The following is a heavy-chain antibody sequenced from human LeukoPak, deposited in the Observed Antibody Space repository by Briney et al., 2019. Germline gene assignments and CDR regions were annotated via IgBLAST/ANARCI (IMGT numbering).Heavy chain of an antibody. CDR3: AKDNYFDWLLSPSTFDY. V-gene: IGHV3-43D*03. CDR2: ISWDGGST. D-gene: IGHD3-9*01. Sequence: GSLRLSCAASGFTFDDYAMHWVRQAPGKGLEWVSLISWDGGSTYYADSVKGRFTISRDNSKNTLYLQMNSLRAEDTAVYYCAKDNYFDWLLSPSTFDYWGQGTLVTVSS. CDR1: GFTFDDYA. J-gene: IGHJ4*02.